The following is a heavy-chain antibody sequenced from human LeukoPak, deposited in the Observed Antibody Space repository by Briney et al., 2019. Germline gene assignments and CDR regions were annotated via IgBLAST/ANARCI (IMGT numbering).Heavy chain of an antibody. CDR1: GYSISSGYY. CDR2: IYYSGST. J-gene: IGHJ3*02. V-gene: IGHV4-38-2*02. CDR3: ARAYLYYYDSSGYLDAFDI. Sequence: PSETLSLTCTVSGYSISSGYYWGWIRQPPGKGLEWIGYIYYSGSTNYNPSLKSRVTISVDTSKNQFSLKLSSVTAADTAVYYCARAYLYYYDSSGYLDAFDIWGQGTMVTVSS. D-gene: IGHD3-22*01.